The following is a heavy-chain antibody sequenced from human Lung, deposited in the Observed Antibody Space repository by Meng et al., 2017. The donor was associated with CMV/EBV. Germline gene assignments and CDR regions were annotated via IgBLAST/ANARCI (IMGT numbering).Heavy chain of an antibody. CDR2: AANKANSYTT. Sequence: SXAGSGFIFSDHYIDWVRQAPGKGLEWVGRAANKANSYTTEYAASVKGRFTFSRDDSENSLYLQMNSLRSEDTAVYYCTRGHSGIHIYAFDIWGQGTXVTVSS. CDR1: GFIFSDHY. J-gene: IGHJ3*02. V-gene: IGHV3-72*01. CDR3: TRGHSGIHIYAFDI. D-gene: IGHD1-26*01.